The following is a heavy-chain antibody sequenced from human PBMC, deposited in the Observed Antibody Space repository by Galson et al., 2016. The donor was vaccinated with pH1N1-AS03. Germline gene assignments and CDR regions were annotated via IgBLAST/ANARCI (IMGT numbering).Heavy chain of an antibody. CDR1: GFTFKNYA. CDR2: ISGIGTST. J-gene: IGHJ4*02. Sequence: SLRLSCAASGFTFKNYAMSWVRQAPGKGLEWVSVISGIGTSTYYAASVKGRFSISRDNARNTLSLQMDGLRAEDKALYYCAKEGDEGAFDCWGQGTLVTVSP. CDR3: AKEGDEGAFDC. V-gene: IGHV3-23*01.